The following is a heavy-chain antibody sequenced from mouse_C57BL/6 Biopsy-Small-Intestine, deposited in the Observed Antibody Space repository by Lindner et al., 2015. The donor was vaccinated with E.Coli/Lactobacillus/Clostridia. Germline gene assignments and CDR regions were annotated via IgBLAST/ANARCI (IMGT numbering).Heavy chain of an antibody. CDR1: GYTFTSYV. CDR3: ARSPSSYWYFDV. V-gene: IGHV1-81*01. J-gene: IGHJ1*03. D-gene: IGHD1-1*01. CDR2: IYPTSSNT. Sequence: VQLQESGAELARPGASVKLSCKASGYTFTSYVISWVKQRTGQGLEWIGEIYPTSSNTYYNEKFKGKATLTVDTSSSTAYMDLHSLPSEDSAVYFCARSPSSYWYFDVWGTGTTVTVSS.